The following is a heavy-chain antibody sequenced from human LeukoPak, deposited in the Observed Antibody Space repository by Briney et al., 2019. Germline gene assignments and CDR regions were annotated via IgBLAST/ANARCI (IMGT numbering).Heavy chain of an antibody. CDR2: MNPNSGNT. D-gene: IGHD4-17*01. CDR3: ARVYGDYGYYYGMDV. V-gene: IGHV1-8*01. Sequence: ASVKVSCKASGYTFTSYDINWVRQATGQGLEWMGWMNPNSGNTGYAQKFQGRVTMTRNTSISTAYMELSSLRSEDTAVYYCARVYGDYGYYYGMDVWGQGTTVTVSS. CDR1: GYTFTSYD. J-gene: IGHJ6*02.